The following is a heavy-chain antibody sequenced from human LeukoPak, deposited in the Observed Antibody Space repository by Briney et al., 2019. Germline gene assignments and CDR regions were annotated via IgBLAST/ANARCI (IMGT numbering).Heavy chain of an antibody. CDR3: ARDSLGLLSTGN. V-gene: IGHV4-30-4*08. CDR1: GGSISNGDYY. J-gene: IGHJ4*02. CDR2: IYYSGST. D-gene: IGHD3-22*01. Sequence: SQTLSLTCTVSGGSISNGDYYWSWIRQPPGKGLEWIGYIYYSGSTYYNPSLKSRATISVDTSKNQFSLKLSSVTAADTAVYYCARDSLGLLSTGNWGQGTLVTVSS.